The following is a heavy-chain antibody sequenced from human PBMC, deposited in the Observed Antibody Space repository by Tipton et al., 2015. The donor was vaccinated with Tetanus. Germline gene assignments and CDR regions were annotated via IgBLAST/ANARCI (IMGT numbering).Heavy chain of an antibody. V-gene: IGHV4-34*01. D-gene: IGHD2-8*01. CDR1: GGSLSHYY. J-gene: IGHJ4*02. CDR2: INHSGST. Sequence: GLVKPSETLSLTCAVYGGSLSHYYWSWIRQPPGKGLEWIGEINHSGSTNYNPSLKSRVTISVDTSKNQFSLKLSSVTAADTAVYYCARANGPGSYLDYWGQGTLVTVSS. CDR3: ARANGPGSYLDY.